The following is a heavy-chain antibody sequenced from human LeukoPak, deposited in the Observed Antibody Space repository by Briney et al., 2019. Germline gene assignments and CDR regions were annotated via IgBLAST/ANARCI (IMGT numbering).Heavy chain of an antibody. J-gene: IGHJ4*02. Sequence: GGSLRLSCAASGFTFSSYDMHWVRQATGKGLEWVSAIGTAGDTYYPGSVKGRFTISRDNAKNTLYLQMNSLRAEDTAVYYCAVWSPSFTTLRYWGQGTLVTVSS. D-gene: IGHD3-3*01. CDR3: AVWSPSFTTLRY. CDR2: IGTAGDT. V-gene: IGHV3-13*01. CDR1: GFTFSSYD.